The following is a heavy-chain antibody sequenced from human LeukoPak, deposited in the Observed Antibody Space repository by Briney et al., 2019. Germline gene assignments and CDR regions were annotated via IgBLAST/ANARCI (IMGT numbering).Heavy chain of an antibody. CDR3: ARARERSAGY. D-gene: IGHD1-1*01. CDR1: GFTFSTYS. J-gene: IGHJ4*02. Sequence: GGSLRLSCAASGFTFSTYSMSWVRQAPGKGLAWVANIMQDGSETYYADSVKGRFTISRDNAKNSLYLQMNSRRAEDTAVYYCARARERSAGYWGQGTLVTVSS. CDR2: IMQDGSET. V-gene: IGHV3-7*01.